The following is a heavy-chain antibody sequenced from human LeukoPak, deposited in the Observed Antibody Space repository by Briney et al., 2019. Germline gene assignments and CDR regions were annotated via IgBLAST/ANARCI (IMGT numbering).Heavy chain of an antibody. J-gene: IGHJ6*02. Sequence: GGSLRLSCAASGFTFSSYAMSWVRQAPGKGLEWVSAISGSGGSTYYADSVKGRFTISRDNSKNTLYLQMNSLRAEDTAVYYCSKHRPWYRCSWYSEYYYGMDVWGQGTTVTVSS. D-gene: IGHD6-13*01. CDR3: SKHRPWYRCSWYSEYYYGMDV. V-gene: IGHV3-23*01. CDR1: GFTFSSYA. CDR2: ISGSGGST.